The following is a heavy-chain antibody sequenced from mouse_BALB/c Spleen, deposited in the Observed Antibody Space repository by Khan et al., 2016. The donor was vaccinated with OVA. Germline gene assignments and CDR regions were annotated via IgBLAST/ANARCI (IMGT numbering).Heavy chain of an antibody. J-gene: IGHJ1*01. CDR3: ARDYGSLYWYFDV. Sequence: EVKLEESGPGLVKPSQTVSLTCTVTGISITSGNYRWSWIRQFPGNKLEWIGNIYYSGTVTYNPSLTSRTTTTRDTSKNQFFLEMNSLTAEDTATYYCARDYGSLYWYFDVWGAGTTVTVSS. V-gene: IGHV3-5*02. CDR2: IYYSGTV. CDR1: GISITSGNYR. D-gene: IGHD1-1*01.